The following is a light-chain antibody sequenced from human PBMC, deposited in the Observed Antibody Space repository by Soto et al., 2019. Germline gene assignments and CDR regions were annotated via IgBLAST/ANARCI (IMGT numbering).Light chain of an antibody. Sequence: DIQMTQSPSTLSESVGDRVTITCRASQSISSWLAWYQQKPGKVPKLLIYKASSLQSGVPSRFSGSGSGTEFALTISDLQPDDFATYYSHQYQSYSLSFGGGTKGEIK. CDR3: HQYQSYSLS. J-gene: IGKJ4*01. V-gene: IGKV1-5*03. CDR1: QSISSW. CDR2: KAS.